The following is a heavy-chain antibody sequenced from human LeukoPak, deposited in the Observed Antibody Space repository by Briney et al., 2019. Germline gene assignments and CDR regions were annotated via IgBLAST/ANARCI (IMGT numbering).Heavy chain of an antibody. CDR2: IGTAGDT. CDR3: AKSRSGSANWALQIFDN. J-gene: IGHJ4*02. CDR1: GFTFSSYD. V-gene: IGHV3-13*01. D-gene: IGHD1-1*01. Sequence: PGGSLRLSCAASGFTFSSYDMHWVRQATGKGLEWVSAIGTAGDTYYPGSVKGRFTISRENAKNSLYLQMNSLRAEDTAVYFCAKSRSGSANWALQIFDNWGQGTLVTVSS.